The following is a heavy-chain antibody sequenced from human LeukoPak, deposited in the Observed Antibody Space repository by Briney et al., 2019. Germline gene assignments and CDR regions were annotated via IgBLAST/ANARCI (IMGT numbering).Heavy chain of an antibody. J-gene: IGHJ6*03. CDR1: GASISSGSYS. D-gene: IGHD4-17*01. CDR2: IYNSGST. CDR3: ARGRDGDYFYYMDV. V-gene: IGHV4-61*02. Sequence: SETLSLTCTVSGASISSGSYSWSWIRQPAGKGLEWIGRIYNSGSTNYNPSLKSRVTISVDTSKNQFSLKLSSVTAADTAVYYCARGRDGDYFYYMDVRGKGTTVTISS.